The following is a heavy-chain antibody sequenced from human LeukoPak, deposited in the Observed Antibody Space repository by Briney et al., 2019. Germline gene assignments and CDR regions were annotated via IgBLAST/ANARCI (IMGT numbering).Heavy chain of an antibody. CDR3: TRDTIFGE. V-gene: IGHV3-48*02. Sequence: PGGSLRLSRAAAGFSFRTYSMNWVRQAPGKGLEWVSYISSSSSTIYYADAVKGRFTISRDNAKNSLYLQMNSLRDEDTAVYYCTRDTIFGEWGQGTLVTVSS. D-gene: IGHD3-3*01. CDR2: ISSSSSTI. J-gene: IGHJ4*02. CDR1: GFSFRTYS.